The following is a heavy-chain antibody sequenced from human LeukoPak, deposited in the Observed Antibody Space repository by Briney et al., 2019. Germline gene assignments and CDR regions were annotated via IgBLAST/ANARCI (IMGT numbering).Heavy chain of an antibody. CDR2: IRQDGSEK. V-gene: IGHV3-7*01. J-gene: IGHJ4*02. D-gene: IGHD2-15*01. Sequence: PGGSLRLSCAASGFTFSTYWMSWVRQAPGKGLEWVANIRQDGSEKYYVDSVKGRFTISRDNAKNSLFLQMNSLRAEDTAVYYCARDGGSRISDCWGQGILVTVSS. CDR1: GFTFSTYW. CDR3: ARDGGSRISDC.